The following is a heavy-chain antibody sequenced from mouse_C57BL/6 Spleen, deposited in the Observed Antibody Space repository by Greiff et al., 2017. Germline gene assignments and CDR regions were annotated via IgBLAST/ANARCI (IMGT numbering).Heavy chain of an antibody. CDR2: IDPSDSYT. CDR1: GYTFTSYW. V-gene: IGHV1-50*01. J-gene: IGHJ2*01. D-gene: IGHD2-4*01. CDR3: ARFDYDRSFDY. Sequence: QVQLPQPGAELVKPGASVKLSCKASGYTFTSYWMQWVKQRPGQGLEWIGEIDPSDSYTNYNQKFKGKATLTVDTSSSTAYMQLSSLASGDSAVYYCARFDYDRSFDYWGQGTTLTVSS.